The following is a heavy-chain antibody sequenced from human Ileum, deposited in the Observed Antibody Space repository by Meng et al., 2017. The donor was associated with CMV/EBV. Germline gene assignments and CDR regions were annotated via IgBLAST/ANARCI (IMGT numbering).Heavy chain of an antibody. Sequence: GGSLRLSCAASGFTFSSYSMNWVRQAPGKGLEWVSSISSSSSYIYYADSVKGRFTISRDNAKNSLYLQMNSLGAEDAAVYYCAREGGRAYCDSTSCALDVWGQGTTVTVSS. V-gene: IGHV3-21*04. CDR3: AREGGRAYCDSTSCALDV. D-gene: IGHD2-2*01. J-gene: IGHJ6*02. CDR2: ISSSSSYI. CDR1: GFTFSSYS.